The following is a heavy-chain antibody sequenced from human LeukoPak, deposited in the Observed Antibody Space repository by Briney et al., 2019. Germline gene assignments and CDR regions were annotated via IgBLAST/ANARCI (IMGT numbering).Heavy chain of an antibody. Sequence: GRSLRLSCAASGFTFDDYAMHWLRQAPGKGLEWVSGISRNSGSIGYADSVKGRFTIPRDNAKNSLYLQVNSLRAEDSALYYCAKDYGSSWWHWFDPWGQGTLVTVSS. J-gene: IGHJ5*02. D-gene: IGHD6-13*01. V-gene: IGHV3-9*01. CDR3: AKDYGSSWWHWFDP. CDR1: GFTFDDYA. CDR2: ISRNSGSI.